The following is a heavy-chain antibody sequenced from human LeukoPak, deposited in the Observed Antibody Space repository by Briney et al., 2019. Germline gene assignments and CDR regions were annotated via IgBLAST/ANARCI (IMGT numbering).Heavy chain of an antibody. J-gene: IGHJ5*02. CDR2: IYSGGNT. Sequence: GGSLRLSCAASGLTVSSNYMTWVRQAPGKGLEWVSVIYSGGNTYYADSVRGRFTISRDNSKNTVYLQMNSLRAEDTAVYYCSGGGTYAPDTWGQGTLVAVSS. CDR1: GLTVSSNY. CDR3: SGGGTYAPDT. V-gene: IGHV3-66*01. D-gene: IGHD3-16*01.